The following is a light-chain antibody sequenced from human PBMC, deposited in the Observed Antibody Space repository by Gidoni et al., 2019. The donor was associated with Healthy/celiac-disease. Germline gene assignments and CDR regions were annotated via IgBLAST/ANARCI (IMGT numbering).Light chain of an antibody. Sequence: QSVLPPPPSVSGAPGQRVTISCTGSSSNIGAGYDVHWYQHLPGTAPKLLIYGNSKRPSGVPDRFSGSKSGTSAALAITGLQAEDEADYYCQSYDSSRVVFGGGTKLTVL. CDR3: QSYDSSRVV. CDR2: GNS. J-gene: IGLJ2*01. CDR1: SSNIGAGYD. V-gene: IGLV1-40*01.